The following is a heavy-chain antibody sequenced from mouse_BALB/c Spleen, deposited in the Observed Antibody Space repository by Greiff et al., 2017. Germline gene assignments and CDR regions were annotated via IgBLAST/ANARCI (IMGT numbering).Heavy chain of an antibody. CDR3: ALGFAY. V-gene: IGHV1-4*02. Sequence: VQLKESAAELARPGASVKMSCKASGYTFTSYTMHWVKQRPGQGLEWIGYINPSSGYTEYNQKFKDKTTLTADKSSSTAYMQLSSLTSEDSAVYYCALGFAYWGQGTLVTVSA. D-gene: IGHD3-3*01. J-gene: IGHJ3*01. CDR1: GYTFTSYT. CDR2: INPSSGYT.